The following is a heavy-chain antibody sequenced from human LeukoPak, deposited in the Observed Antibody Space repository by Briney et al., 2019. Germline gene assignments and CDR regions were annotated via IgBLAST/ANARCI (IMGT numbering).Heavy chain of an antibody. Sequence: SETLSLTCTVSGGSIRSNSYYWGWIRQPPGKGLEWIGNIYNSGSTYYNPSLRSRITISLHTSKNQFSLRLSSVTAADTAVYYCARAPKEEKGDAFDIWGQGTVVTVSS. CDR2: IYNSGST. J-gene: IGHJ3*02. CDR1: GGSIRSNSYY. V-gene: IGHV4-39*07. CDR3: ARAPKEEKGDAFDI.